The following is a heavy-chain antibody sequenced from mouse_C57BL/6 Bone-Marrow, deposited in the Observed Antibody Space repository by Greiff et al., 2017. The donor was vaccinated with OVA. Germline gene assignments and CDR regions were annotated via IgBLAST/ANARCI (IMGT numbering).Heavy chain of an antibody. V-gene: IGHV1-81*01. CDR1: GYTFTSYG. CDR2: IYPRSGNT. J-gene: IGHJ2*01. Sequence: QVQLQQSGAELARPGASVKLSCKASGYTFTSYGISWVKQRTGQGLEWIGEIYPRSGNTYYNEKFKGKATMTADKASSTADMELRSLTSEDAAVYFCARSYDAYPDYWGQGTTLTVSS. D-gene: IGHD2-3*01. CDR3: ARSYDAYPDY.